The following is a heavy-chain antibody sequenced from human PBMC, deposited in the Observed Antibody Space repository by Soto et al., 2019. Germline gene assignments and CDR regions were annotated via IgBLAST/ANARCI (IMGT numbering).Heavy chain of an antibody. CDR2: INHSGST. CDR1: GGSFSGYY. CDR3: ARVPRYYDFWSGYKPVYYYYGMDV. J-gene: IGHJ6*02. Sequence: SETLSLTCAVYGGSFSGYYWSWIRQPPGKGLEWIGEINHSGSTNYNPSLKSRVTISVDTSKNQFSLKLSSVTAADTAVYYCARVPRYYDFWSGYKPVYYYYGMDVWDQGTTVTVSS. V-gene: IGHV4-34*01. D-gene: IGHD3-3*01.